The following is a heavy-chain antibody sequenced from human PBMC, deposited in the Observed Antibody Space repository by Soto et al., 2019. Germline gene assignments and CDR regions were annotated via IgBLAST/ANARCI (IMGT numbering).Heavy chain of an antibody. CDR2: ISATGSDI. Sequence: EVDLVESGGGLAKPGGALRLSCTASGFTFSSHTMNWVRQAPGKGLEWVSSISATGSDIYYGDSVMGRFTISRDNAKNSLYLQLNNLRFEDMAVYYCARGYDVVRVPVAIRVGYFGHWGQGTVVTVSS. CDR1: GFTFSSHT. V-gene: IGHV3-21*01. D-gene: IGHD3-16*01. J-gene: IGHJ4*02. CDR3: ARGYDVVRVPVAIRVGYFGH.